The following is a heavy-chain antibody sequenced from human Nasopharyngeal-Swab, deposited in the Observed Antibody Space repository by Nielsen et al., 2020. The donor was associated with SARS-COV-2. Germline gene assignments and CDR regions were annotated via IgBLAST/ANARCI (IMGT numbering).Heavy chain of an antibody. Sequence: ASVNVSFKDSGYTFTSYGSSWVRQAPGQGLEWMGWISAYNGNTNYAQKLQGRVTMTTDTSTSTDYMELRSLRSDDPAVYYCGRLQMVYAIAGDYWGQGTLVTVSS. D-gene: IGHD2-8*01. J-gene: IGHJ4*02. CDR1: GYTFTSYG. CDR2: ISAYNGNT. V-gene: IGHV1-18*01. CDR3: GRLQMVYAIAGDY.